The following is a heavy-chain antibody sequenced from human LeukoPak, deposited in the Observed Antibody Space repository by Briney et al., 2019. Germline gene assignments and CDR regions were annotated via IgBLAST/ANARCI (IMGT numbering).Heavy chain of an antibody. D-gene: IGHD4-17*01. CDR1: GFIFSSYA. V-gene: IGHV3-23*01. J-gene: IGHJ4*02. Sequence: GGSLRLSCAASGFIFSSYAMRWVRQAPGKGLEWVSVISGSGGSTYYADSVKGRFTISRDNSKNTLYLQMNSLRAEDTAVYYCAKLAVTTFHYFDYWGQGTLVTVSS. CDR2: ISGSGGST. CDR3: AKLAVTTFHYFDY.